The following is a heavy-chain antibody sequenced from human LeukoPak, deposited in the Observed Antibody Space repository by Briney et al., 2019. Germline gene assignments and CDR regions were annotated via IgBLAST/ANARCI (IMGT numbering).Heavy chain of an antibody. D-gene: IGHD3-9*01. Sequence: PSETLSLTXTVSGGSISSYYWSWIRQPPGKGLEWIGYIYYSGSTNYNPSLKSRVTISVDTSKNQFSLKLSSVTAADTAVYYCARDARYFGWLLPPPDAFDIWGQGTMVTVSS. CDR2: IYYSGST. V-gene: IGHV4-59*01. J-gene: IGHJ3*02. CDR3: ARDARYFGWLLPPPDAFDI. CDR1: GGSISSYY.